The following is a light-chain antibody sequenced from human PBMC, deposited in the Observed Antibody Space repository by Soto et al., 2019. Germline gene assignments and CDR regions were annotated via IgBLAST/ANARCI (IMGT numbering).Light chain of an antibody. V-gene: IGLV2-14*01. CDR1: SSDIGGYNF. CDR2: VVT. CDR3: TSYTTSSTLV. J-gene: IGLJ2*01. Sequence: QSALTQPASVSGSPGQSITISCTGTSSDIGGYNFVSWYRQHPGKAPKLLIYVVTNRPSGIPDRFSGSKSGNTASLTISGLQAEDEADYYCTSYTTSSTLVFGGGTKLTVL.